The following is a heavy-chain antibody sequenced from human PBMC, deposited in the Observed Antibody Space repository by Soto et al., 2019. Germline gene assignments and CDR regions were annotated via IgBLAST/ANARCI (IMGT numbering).Heavy chain of an antibody. V-gene: IGHV3-23*01. Sequence: PAGSLRPSSPVVRFTFGIYASSWVRPAQEEGLGWDSAVSGWMGSTYDADSVKGRFTISRDNSKNTLYLQMNSLRAEDTAVYYCAKVGCSSTSCYAHSSSWYNYDYWGQGTLVTVSS. CDR3: AKVGCSSTSCYAHSSSWYNYDY. CDR1: RFTFGIYA. CDR2: VSGWMGST. D-gene: IGHD2-2*01. J-gene: IGHJ4*02.